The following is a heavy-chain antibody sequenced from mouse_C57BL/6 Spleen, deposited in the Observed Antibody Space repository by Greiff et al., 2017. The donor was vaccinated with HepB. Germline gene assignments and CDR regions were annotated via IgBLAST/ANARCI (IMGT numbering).Heavy chain of an antibody. D-gene: IGHD1-1*01. CDR2: ISSGSSTI. V-gene: IGHV5-17*01. J-gene: IGHJ4*01. CDR3: ASDGDYYGNYAMDY. CDR1: GFTFSDYG. Sequence: EVKLVESGGGLVKPGGSLKLSCAASGFTFSDYGMHWVRQAPEKGLEWVAYISSGSSTIYYADTVKGRFTISRDNAKNTLFLQMTSLRSEDTAMYYCASDGDYYGNYAMDYWGQGTSVTVSS.